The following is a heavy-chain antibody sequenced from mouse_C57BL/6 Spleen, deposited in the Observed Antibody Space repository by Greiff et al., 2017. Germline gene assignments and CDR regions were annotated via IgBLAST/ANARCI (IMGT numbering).Heavy chain of an antibody. CDR1: GYTFTTYP. CDR2: FHPYNDDT. Sequence: VQLQQSGAELVKPGASVKMSCKASGYTFTTYPIEWMKQNHGKSLEWIGNFHPYNDDTKYNEKFKGKATLTVEKSSSTVYLELSRLTSDDSAVYYCARVPYYYGSSLHWYFDVWGTGTTVTVSS. J-gene: IGHJ1*03. CDR3: ARVPYYYGSSLHWYFDV. D-gene: IGHD1-1*01. V-gene: IGHV1-47*01.